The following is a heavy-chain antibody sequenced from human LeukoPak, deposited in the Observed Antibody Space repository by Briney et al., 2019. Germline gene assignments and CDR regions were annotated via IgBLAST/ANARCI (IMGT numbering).Heavy chain of an antibody. V-gene: IGHV3-9*01. CDR1: GFTFDDYA. J-gene: IGHJ4*02. CDR3: TKDMWTTVTTIDY. CDR2: ISWNSGSI. D-gene: IGHD4-17*01. Sequence: GGSLRLSCAASGFTFDDYAMHWVRQAPGKGLEWVSGISWNSGSIGYADSVKGRFTISRDNAKYSLYLQMNSLRAEDTALYYCTKDMWTTVTTIDYWGQGTLVAVSS.